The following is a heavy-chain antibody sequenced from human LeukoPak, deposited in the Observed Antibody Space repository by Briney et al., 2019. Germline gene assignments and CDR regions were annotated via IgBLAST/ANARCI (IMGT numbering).Heavy chain of an antibody. CDR1: GGSISSSSYS. J-gene: IGHJ4*02. D-gene: IGHD3-22*01. V-gene: IGHV4-39*01. Sequence: SETLSLTCTVSGGSISSSSYSWGWIRQPPGKGLEWIGSIYYSGSTYYNPSLKSRVTISVDTSKNQLSLKLSSVTAADTAVYYCARLNLNYYDSSGYPMYYFDYWGQGTLVTVSS. CDR2: IYYSGST. CDR3: ARLNLNYYDSSGYPMYYFDY.